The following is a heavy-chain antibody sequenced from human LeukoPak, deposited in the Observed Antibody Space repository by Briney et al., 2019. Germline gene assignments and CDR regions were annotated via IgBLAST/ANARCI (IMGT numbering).Heavy chain of an antibody. V-gene: IGHV1-18*01. D-gene: IGHD1-26*01. CDR2: ISPYTTKT. CDR3: AREGGVGPTAPPDYYSYQMDV. Sequence: ASVKVSCKASGYTFISYGITWVRQAPGQGLEWMGWISPYTTKTNYAQSLQGRVTMTTDTSTCTAYMDLRSLKSDDTAVYYCAREGGVGPTAPPDYYSYQMDVWGKGTTVTVSS. CDR1: GYTFISYG. J-gene: IGHJ6*03.